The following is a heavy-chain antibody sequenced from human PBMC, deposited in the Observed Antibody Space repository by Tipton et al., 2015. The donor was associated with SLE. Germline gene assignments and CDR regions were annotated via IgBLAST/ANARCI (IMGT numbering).Heavy chain of an antibody. J-gene: IGHJ4*02. CDR2: ISYDGGNK. Sequence: SLRLSCAASGFTFSSYAMHWVRQAPGKGLEWVAVISYDGGNKYYADSVKGRFTISRDTSKNTLYLQMDSLRAEDTAVYYCARGTAVVYDYWGQGTLVIVSS. V-gene: IGHV3-30*04. CDR3: ARGTAVVYDY. CDR1: GFTFSSYA. D-gene: IGHD5-18*01.